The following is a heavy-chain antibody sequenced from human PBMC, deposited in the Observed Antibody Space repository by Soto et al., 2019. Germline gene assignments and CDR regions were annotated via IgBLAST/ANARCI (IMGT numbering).Heavy chain of an antibody. V-gene: IGHV4-31*03. J-gene: IGHJ4*02. D-gene: IGHD7-27*01. Sequence: QVQLQESGPGLVKPSQTLSLTCTVSGGSISSGGYYWSWIRQHPGKGLEWIGYIYYSGSTYYNPSLKRRVTLAVDTAKNQFSLNLSSVTAADTAVYYCARALTGVPHTHFDYWGQGTLVTVSS. CDR3: ARALTGVPHTHFDY. CDR2: IYYSGST. CDR1: GGSISSGGYY.